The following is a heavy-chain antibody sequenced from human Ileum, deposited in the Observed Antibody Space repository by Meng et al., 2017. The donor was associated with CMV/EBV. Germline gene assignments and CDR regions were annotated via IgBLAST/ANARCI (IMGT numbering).Heavy chain of an antibody. J-gene: IGHJ5*02. CDR1: GNTFSSYS. CDR2: INPSGGST. V-gene: IGHV1-46*01. CDR3: AREAAVGINWFDP. D-gene: IGHD6-13*01. Sequence: ASGNTFSSYSMHWVRQSAGQVLGWMGIINPSGGSTSYAQMFQGRVTMTRDTSTSTVYMELSSLRSGDTAVYYCAREAAVGINWFDPWGQGTLVTVSS.